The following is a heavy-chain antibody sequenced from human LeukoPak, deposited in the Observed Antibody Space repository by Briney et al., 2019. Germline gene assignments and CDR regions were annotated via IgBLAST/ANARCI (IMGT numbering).Heavy chain of an antibody. V-gene: IGHV3-30*18. CDR2: ISYDGSNK. J-gene: IGHJ4*02. CDR3: AKDYYDSSDFFDY. Sequence: PGGSLRLPCAASGFAFSSYGMHWVRQAPGKGLEWVAVISYDGSNKYYADSVKGRFTISRDNSKNTLYLQMNSLRAEDTAVYYCAKDYYDSSDFFDYWGQGTLVTVSS. CDR1: GFAFSSYG. D-gene: IGHD3-22*01.